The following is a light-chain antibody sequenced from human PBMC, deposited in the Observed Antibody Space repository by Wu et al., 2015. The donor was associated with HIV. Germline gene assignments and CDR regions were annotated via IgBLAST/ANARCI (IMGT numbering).Light chain of an antibody. V-gene: IGKV3-15*01. J-gene: IGKJ2*01. CDR2: DTS. CDR1: QSVNTN. Sequence: EIEMTQSPATLSVSPGERATLFCRATQSVNTNLAWYQQKPGQAPRLLIYDTSTRATGVPGRFSARGSGTEFTLTISSMQSEDFAVYYCQQYNDWPRHTFGQGTKVEIK. CDR3: QQYNDWPRHT.